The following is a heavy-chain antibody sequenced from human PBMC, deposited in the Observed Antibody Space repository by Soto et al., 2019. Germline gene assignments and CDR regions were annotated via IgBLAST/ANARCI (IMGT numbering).Heavy chain of an antibody. CDR2: MYYSGAT. D-gene: IGHD3-16*01. CDR3: ARHAAYDYVRGKSEGSDY. J-gene: IGHJ4*02. CDR1: GGSISSNTYY. Sequence: SETLSLTCTVSGGSISSNTYYWDWIRQPPGKGLEWIGSMYYSGATYHNPSLQSRVTISVDTSKNQFSLHLSSVTAADTAVYYCARHAAYDYVRGKSEGSDYCGQGPLVTVSS. V-gene: IGHV4-39*01.